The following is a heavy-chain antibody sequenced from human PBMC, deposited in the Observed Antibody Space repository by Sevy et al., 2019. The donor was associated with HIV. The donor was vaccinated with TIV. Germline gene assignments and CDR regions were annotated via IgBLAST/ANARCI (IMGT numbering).Heavy chain of an antibody. CDR3: ARSPDFDWLQTYYYYYMDV. CDR1: SGSISSYY. J-gene: IGHJ6*03. V-gene: IGHV4-59*01. Sequence: SETLSLTCTVSSGSISSYYWSWIRQPPGKGLEWIGYIYYSGSTNYNPSLKSRVTISVDTSKNQFSLKLSSVTAADTAVYYCARSPDFDWLQTYYYYYMDVWGKGTTVTVSS. D-gene: IGHD3-9*01. CDR2: IYYSGST.